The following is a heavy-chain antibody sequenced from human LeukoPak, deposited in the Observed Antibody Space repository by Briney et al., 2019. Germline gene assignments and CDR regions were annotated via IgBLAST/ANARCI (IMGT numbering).Heavy chain of an antibody. CDR2: INPNSGAT. Sequence: ASVTVSCKASGYTFTVYYMHWVRQAPGQGLEWMGWINPNSGATKYAQKFQGRVTMTRDTSITTAYMELSRLTSDDTAMYYCSRVTVTGGKNYWGQGTLVTVSS. J-gene: IGHJ4*02. V-gene: IGHV1-2*02. CDR1: GYTFTVYY. CDR3: SRVTVTGGKNY. D-gene: IGHD4-17*01.